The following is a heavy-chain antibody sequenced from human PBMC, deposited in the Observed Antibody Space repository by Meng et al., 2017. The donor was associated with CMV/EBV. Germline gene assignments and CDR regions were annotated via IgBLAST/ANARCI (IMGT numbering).Heavy chain of an antibody. V-gene: IGHV3-30*02. J-gene: IGHJ6*02. D-gene: IGHD3-10*01. CDR2: IRYDGSNK. CDR3: AKEYYYGSGSDAIYYYGMDV. Sequence: GGSLRLSCAASGVTFSSYGMHWVRQAPGKGLEWVAFIRYDGSNKYYADSVKGRFTISRDNSKNTLYLQMNSLRAEDTAVYYCAKEYYYGSGSDAIYYYGMDVWGQGTTVTVSS. CDR1: GVTFSSYG.